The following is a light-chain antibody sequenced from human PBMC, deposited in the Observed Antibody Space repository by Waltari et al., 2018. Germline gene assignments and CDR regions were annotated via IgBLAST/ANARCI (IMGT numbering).Light chain of an antibody. CDR1: QSINTY. CDR3: QQSYSTPYT. CDR2: AAS. V-gene: IGKV1-39*01. Sequence: DIQMTQSASSLFASVGDRVTITCRASQSINTYLNWYQQKPGKVPNLLIYAASSLQTGGPSRFSGSESGTDFTLTSSSLQPEDFATYYCQQSYSTPYTFGQGTKLEIK. J-gene: IGKJ2*01.